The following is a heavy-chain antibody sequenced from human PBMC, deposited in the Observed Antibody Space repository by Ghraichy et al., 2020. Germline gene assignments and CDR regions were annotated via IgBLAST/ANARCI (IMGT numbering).Heavy chain of an antibody. V-gene: IGHV4-31*03. D-gene: IGHD3-22*01. J-gene: IGHJ4*02. CDR3: ARLFYFDSSGYYYYFDY. Sequence: SETLSLTCTVSGDSISSGGYYWSWIRQHPGKGLEWIGYIFYSGSTYYNPSLKSRVTISVDTSKNQFSLKLSSVTAADTAVYYCARLFYFDSSGYYYYFDYWGQGTLVTVSS. CDR2: IFYSGST. CDR1: GDSISSGGYY.